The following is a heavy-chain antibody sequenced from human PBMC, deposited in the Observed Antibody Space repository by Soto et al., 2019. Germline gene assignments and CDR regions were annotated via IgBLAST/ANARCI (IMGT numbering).Heavy chain of an antibody. CDR3: ARTDCSSTSCYNYYYYGLDV. CDR2: VNPGNGDT. J-gene: IGHJ6*02. Sequence: ASVKVSCKASGYSFTKYGLHWVRQAPGQRLEWMGWVNPGNGDTKYSQKFQGRVTITRDTSATTAYMELSSLRSEDSAVFYCARTDCSSTSCYNYYYYGLDVWGQGTTVTVSS. CDR1: GYSFTKYG. V-gene: IGHV1-3*01. D-gene: IGHD2-2*01.